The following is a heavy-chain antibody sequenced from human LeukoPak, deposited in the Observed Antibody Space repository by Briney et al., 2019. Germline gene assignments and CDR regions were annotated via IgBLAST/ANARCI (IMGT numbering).Heavy chain of an antibody. CDR1: AFTFSSYA. J-gene: IGHJ4*02. CDR3: AKDVGWSPRYYFDN. D-gene: IGHD3-3*01. V-gene: IGHV3-23*01. CDR2: ISGSGGST. Sequence: GGSLRLSCAASAFTFSSYAMNWVGQAPGKGLEWVSTISGSGGSTYYPDSVKGRFTISRDNSKNTLSLQMNSLRAEDTAVYFCAKDVGWSPRYYFDNWGQGTLVTVSS.